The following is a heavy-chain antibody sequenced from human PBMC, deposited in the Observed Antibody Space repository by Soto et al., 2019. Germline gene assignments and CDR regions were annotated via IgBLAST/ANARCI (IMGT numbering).Heavy chain of an antibody. CDR3: AKVTLPGKSPSRDWFDP. CDR1: GYTFSDYN. J-gene: IGHJ5*02. Sequence: SVKVSCKASGYTFSDYNMHWVRQAPGQGLEWMGGIIPIIGAANYAQKFQGRVTMTADTSTSTAYMELSSLRSEDTAVYYCAKVTLPGKSPSRDWFDPWGQGTLVTVSS. V-gene: IGHV1-69*06. CDR2: IIPIIGAA.